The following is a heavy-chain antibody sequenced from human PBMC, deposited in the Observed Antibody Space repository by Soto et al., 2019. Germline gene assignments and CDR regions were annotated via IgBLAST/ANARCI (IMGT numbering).Heavy chain of an antibody. V-gene: IGHV5-51*01. Sequence: GESLKISCKGSGYSFTSYWIGWVRQMPGKGLEWMGIIYPGDSDTRYSPSFQGQVTISADKSISTAYLQWSSLKASDTAMYYCAVAARPSSAEWYFDYWGQGTLVTVSS. D-gene: IGHD6-6*01. CDR3: AVAARPSSAEWYFDY. CDR1: GYSFTSYW. CDR2: IYPGDSDT. J-gene: IGHJ4*02.